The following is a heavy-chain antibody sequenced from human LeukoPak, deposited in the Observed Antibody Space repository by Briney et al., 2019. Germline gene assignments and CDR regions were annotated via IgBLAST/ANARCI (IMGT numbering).Heavy chain of an antibody. V-gene: IGHV1-18*01. CDR3: ARDDRITMAPYQDY. D-gene: IGHD3-10*01. Sequence: GASVKVSCKASGYTFTSYGISWVGQAPGQGLEWMGWISAYNGNTNYAKKLQGRVTMTTDTSTSTAYMELRSLRSDDTAVYYCARDDRITMAPYQDYWGQGTLVTVSS. CDR2: ISAYNGNT. J-gene: IGHJ4*02. CDR1: GYTFTSYG.